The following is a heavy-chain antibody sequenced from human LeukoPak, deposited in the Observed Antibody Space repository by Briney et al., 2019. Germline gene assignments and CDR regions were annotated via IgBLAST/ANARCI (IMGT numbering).Heavy chain of an antibody. CDR2: FDPEDGET. CDR3: ATEALLRDVQRPHLDP. CDR1: GYTLTELS. D-gene: IGHD1-26*01. J-gene: IGHJ5*02. V-gene: IGHV1-24*01. Sequence: ASVNVSCKVSGYTLTELSMHWVRQAPGKGLEWMGGFDPEDGETIYAQKFQGRVTMTEDTSTDTAYMELSSLRSEDTAVYYCATEALLRDVQRPHLDPWGQGTLVTVSS.